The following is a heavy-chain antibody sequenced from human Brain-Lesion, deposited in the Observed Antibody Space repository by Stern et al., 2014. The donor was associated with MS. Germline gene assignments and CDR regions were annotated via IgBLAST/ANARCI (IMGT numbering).Heavy chain of an antibody. CDR2: IYYIGST. Sequence: QVQLVQSGPGLVKPSQTLSLTCNVSGDSLSSGDNYWSWIRPSPGKGLEWIGYIYYIGSTFYNPSLKSRVSISVDTSQNQFSLSLSSVTAADTAVYYCARGESSRYYYYFDDWGQGTLVTVSS. J-gene: IGHJ4*02. CDR1: GDSLSSGDNY. D-gene: IGHD3-22*01. V-gene: IGHV4-30-4*01. CDR3: ARGESSRYYYYFDD.